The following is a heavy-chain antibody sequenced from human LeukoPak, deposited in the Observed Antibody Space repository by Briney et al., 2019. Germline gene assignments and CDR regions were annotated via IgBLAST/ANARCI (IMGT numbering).Heavy chain of an antibody. J-gene: IGHJ4*02. CDR2: ISGSGGST. CDR1: GFTFSSYA. CDR3: ARGYYYDSSGYYFGY. Sequence: PWGSLRLSCAASGFTFSSYAMSWVRQAPGKGLEWVSAISGSGGSTYYADSVKGRFTISRDNSKNTLYLQMNSLRAEDTAVYYCARGYYYDSSGYYFGYWGQGTLVTVSS. V-gene: IGHV3-23*01. D-gene: IGHD3-22*01.